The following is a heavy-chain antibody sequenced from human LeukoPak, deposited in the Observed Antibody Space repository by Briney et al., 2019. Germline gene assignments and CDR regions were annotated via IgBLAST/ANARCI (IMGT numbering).Heavy chain of an antibody. V-gene: IGHV1-18*01. Sequence: ASVTVSCKASGYTFTSYGISWVRQAPGQGLAWMGWISAYNSNTNYAQKLQGRVTMPTDTSTSTAYMELRSLRSDDTAVYYCARDPLGYYDSSGYYRSQARTAFDIWGQGKMVTVSS. J-gene: IGHJ3*02. CDR3: ARDPLGYYDSSGYYRSQARTAFDI. CDR1: GYTFTSYG. D-gene: IGHD3-22*01. CDR2: ISAYNSNT.